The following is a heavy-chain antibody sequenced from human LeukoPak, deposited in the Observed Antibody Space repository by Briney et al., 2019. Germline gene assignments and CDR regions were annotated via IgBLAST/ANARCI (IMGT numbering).Heavy chain of an antibody. D-gene: IGHD3-22*01. CDR1: GYTFTGYY. CDR3: ARDYYDSSGPQTNYYGMDV. V-gene: IGHV1-2*02. CDR2: INPNSGGT. Sequence: ASVKVSCKASGYTFTGYYMHWVRQAPVQGLEWMGWINPNSGGTNYAQKFQGRVTMTRDTSISTAYMELSRLRSDDTAVYYCARDYYDSSGPQTNYYGMDVWGQGTTVTVSS. J-gene: IGHJ6*02.